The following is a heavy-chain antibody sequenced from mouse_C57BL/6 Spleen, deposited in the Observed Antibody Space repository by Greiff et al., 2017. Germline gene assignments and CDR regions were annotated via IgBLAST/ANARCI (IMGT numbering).Heavy chain of an antibody. Sequence: EVKLVESEGGLVQPGSSMKLSCTASGFTFSDYYMAWVRQVPAKGLEWVANINYDGSSTYYLDSLKSRFIISRDNAKNILYLQMSSLKSEDTATYYCAREGSKYYFDYWGQGTTLTVSS. D-gene: IGHD1-1*01. CDR2: INYDGSST. CDR3: AREGSKYYFDY. J-gene: IGHJ2*01. CDR1: GFTFSDYY. V-gene: IGHV5-16*01.